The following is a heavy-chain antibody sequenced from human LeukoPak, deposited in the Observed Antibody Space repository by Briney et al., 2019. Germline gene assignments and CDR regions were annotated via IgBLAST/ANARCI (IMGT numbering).Heavy chain of an antibody. Sequence: ASVKVSCKASGDTFSSYAISWVRQAPGQGLEWMGRIIPILGIANYAQKFQGRVTITADKSTSTAYMELSSLRSEDTAVYYCARDYYDSSRFDPWGQGTLVTVSS. V-gene: IGHV1-69*04. CDR1: GDTFSSYA. J-gene: IGHJ5*02. D-gene: IGHD3-22*01. CDR3: ARDYYDSSRFDP. CDR2: IIPILGIA.